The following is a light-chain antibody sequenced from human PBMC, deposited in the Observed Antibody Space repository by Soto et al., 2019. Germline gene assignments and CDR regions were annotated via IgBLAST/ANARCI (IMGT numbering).Light chain of an antibody. Sequence: DIQVTQSPSSLSASVGDRVTITCRTSQSISTYFNWYQQTPGKAPKLLIHAVSSLQSGVPSRFSGSGFGTDFTLTINGLQPEDFATYYCQQSYGVPRTFGQGTRVEIK. V-gene: IGKV1-39*01. CDR2: AVS. CDR1: QSISTY. CDR3: QQSYGVPRT. J-gene: IGKJ1*01.